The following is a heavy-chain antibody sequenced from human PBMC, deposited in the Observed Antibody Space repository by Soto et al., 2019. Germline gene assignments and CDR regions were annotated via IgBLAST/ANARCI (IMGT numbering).Heavy chain of an antibody. CDR1: AFPSSSYM. CDR2: IRNSGSSI. CDR3: SRDAPYPQGRRLHLDL. D-gene: IGHD6-25*01. V-gene: IGHV3-48*03. J-gene: IGHJ5*02. Sequence: HPEGTRGPPCSPSAFPSSSYMRDWFRQAPGQGLQWIAYIRNSGSSIDYADSVKGRFPLSRYNAKKSLYLQMNSLRAEDTARYYCSRDAPYPQGRRLHLDLWGQGTRVTVSS.